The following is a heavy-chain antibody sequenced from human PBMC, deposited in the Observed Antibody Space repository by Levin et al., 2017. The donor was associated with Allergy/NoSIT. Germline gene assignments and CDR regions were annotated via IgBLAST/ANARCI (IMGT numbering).Heavy chain of an antibody. Sequence: AGGSLRLSCAASGFTFNNARMNWVRQPPGKGLEWVGRIKSNADGGTTDYAPPVKGRFTISRDDSKNALYLQMNSLKTEDTAVYYCTADLAIFGVVSIHNWFAPWGQGTLVTVSS. V-gene: IGHV3-15*01. D-gene: IGHD3-3*01. CDR2: IKSNADGGTT. CDR1: GFTFNNAR. J-gene: IGHJ5*02. CDR3: TADLAIFGVVSIHNWFAP.